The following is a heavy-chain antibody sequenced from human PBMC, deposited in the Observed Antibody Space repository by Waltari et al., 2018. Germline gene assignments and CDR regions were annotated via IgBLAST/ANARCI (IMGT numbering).Heavy chain of an antibody. J-gene: IGHJ4*02. CDR2: ISYDGSNK. CDR3: ARALGASSSSDFDY. D-gene: IGHD6-6*01. V-gene: IGHV3-30*04. Sequence: QVQLVESGGGVVQPGRSLRLSCAASGFTFSSYAMHWVRQAPGKGVEWVAVISYDGSNKYYADSVKGRFTSSRDNSKNTLYLQMNSLRAEDTAVYYCARALGASSSSDFDYWGQGTLVTVSS. CDR1: GFTFSSYA.